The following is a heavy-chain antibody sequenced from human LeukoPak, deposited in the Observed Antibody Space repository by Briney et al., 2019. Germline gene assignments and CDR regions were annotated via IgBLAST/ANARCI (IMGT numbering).Heavy chain of an antibody. CDR1: GFTFSSYS. D-gene: IGHD6-13*01. CDR2: ISSSSSYI. CDR3: ARDVAAAGIPYYYYMDV. Sequence: GGSLRLSCAASGFTFSSYSMNWVRQAPGKGLEWVSSISSSSSYIYYADSVKGRFTISRDNAKNSLYLQMNSLRAEDTAVYYCARDVAAAGIPYYYYMDVWGKGTTVTVSS. J-gene: IGHJ6*03. V-gene: IGHV3-21*01.